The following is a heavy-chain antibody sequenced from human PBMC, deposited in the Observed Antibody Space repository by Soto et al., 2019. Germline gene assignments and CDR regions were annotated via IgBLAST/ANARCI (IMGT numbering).Heavy chain of an antibody. Sequence: SVKFSCKASGATFSRYAISWVRQAPGQGLDWMGGIXPIFGXAHYAQKFQGXXTIPADEXXSTASMELSSLRLHDTPVYYCARALEMDTHFDSWGQGTLVTVSS. CDR2: IXPIFGXA. CDR3: ARALEMDTHFDS. D-gene: IGHD5-18*01. J-gene: IGHJ4*02. CDR1: GATFSRYA. V-gene: IGHV1-69*01.